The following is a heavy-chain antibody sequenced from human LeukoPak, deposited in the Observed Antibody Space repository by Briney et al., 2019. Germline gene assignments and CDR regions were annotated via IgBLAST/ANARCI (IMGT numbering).Heavy chain of an antibody. CDR3: AKDLRGSGWYLGYFDY. Sequence: GGSLRLSCAASGFTVSSNYMSWVRQAPGKGLEWVSAISGSGGSTYYADSVKGRFTISRDNSKNTLYLQMNSLRAEDTAVYYCAKDLRGSGWYLGYFDYWGQGTLVTVSS. V-gene: IGHV3-23*01. CDR2: ISGSGGST. J-gene: IGHJ4*02. CDR1: GFTVSSNY. D-gene: IGHD6-19*01.